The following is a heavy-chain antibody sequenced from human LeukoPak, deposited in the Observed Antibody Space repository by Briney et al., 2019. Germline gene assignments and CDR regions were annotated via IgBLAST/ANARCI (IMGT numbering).Heavy chain of an antibody. V-gene: IGHV4-39*07. CDR1: GGSISSSSYY. Sequence: SETLSLTCTVSGGSISSSSYYWGWIRQPPGKGLEWIGSIYYSGSTYYNPSLKSRVTISVDTSKNQFSLKLSSVTAADTAVYYCARDGGVVTGAFDIWGQGTMVAVSS. CDR2: IYYSGST. CDR3: ARDGGVVTGAFDI. J-gene: IGHJ3*02. D-gene: IGHD4-23*01.